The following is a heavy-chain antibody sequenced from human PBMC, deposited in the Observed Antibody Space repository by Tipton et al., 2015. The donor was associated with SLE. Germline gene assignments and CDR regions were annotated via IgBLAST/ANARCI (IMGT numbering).Heavy chain of an antibody. J-gene: IGHJ3*02. CDR1: RFTFSDYY. V-gene: IGHV3-11*04. CDR2: ISSSGSTI. CDR3: ARDRGYSSIGGAFDI. Sequence: SLRLSCAASRFTFSDYYMSWIRQAPGKGLEWVSYISSSGSTIYYADSVKGRFTISRDNAKNSLFLQMNSLRAEDTAVYYCARDRGYSSIGGAFDIWGQGTMVTVSS. D-gene: IGHD6-13*01.